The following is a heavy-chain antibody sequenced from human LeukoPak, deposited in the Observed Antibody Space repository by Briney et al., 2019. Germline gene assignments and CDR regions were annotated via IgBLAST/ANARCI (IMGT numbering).Heavy chain of an antibody. J-gene: IGHJ4*02. V-gene: IGHV3-23*01. D-gene: IGHD4-17*01. CDR1: GFTFSSYA. CDR3: AKDRTPYGDYEGY. CDR2: ISGSGGST. Sequence: GGSLRLSCAASGFTFSSYAISWVRQAPGKGLEWVSAISGSGGSTYYADSVKGRFTISRDNSKNTLYLQMNSLRAEDTAVYYCAKDRTPYGDYEGYWGQGTLVTVCS.